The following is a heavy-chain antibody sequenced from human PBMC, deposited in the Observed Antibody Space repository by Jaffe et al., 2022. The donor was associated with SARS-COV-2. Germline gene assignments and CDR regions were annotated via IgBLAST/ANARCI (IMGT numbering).Heavy chain of an antibody. V-gene: IGHV3-23*04. D-gene: IGHD3-16*01. CDR1: GFPFSRHA. CDR3: AKDYRGDGYFMDV. J-gene: IGHJ6*03. Sequence: EVQLVESGGGLVQPGGSLRLSCAASGFPFSRHAVSWVRQAPGKGLEWVSVISGSGANTYYADSVKGRFTISRDNSKNTLYLDVKSLRAEDTAVYYCAKDYRGDGYFMDVWGKGTTVTVSS. CDR2: ISGSGANT.